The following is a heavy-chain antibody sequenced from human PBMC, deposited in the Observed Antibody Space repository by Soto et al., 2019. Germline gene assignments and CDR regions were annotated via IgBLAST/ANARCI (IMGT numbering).Heavy chain of an antibody. CDR1: GFTFSSYA. D-gene: IGHD6-13*01. Sequence: EVQLLESGGGLVQPGGSLRLSCAASGFTFSSYAMSWVRQAPGKGLEWVSVISGSGDSTYYADSVRGRFTISRDNSKNTLYLQMNSLRAADTAVYDCAKDRDGAAAGPTKCYGMDVWGQGTTVTVSS. CDR2: ISGSGDST. J-gene: IGHJ6*02. CDR3: AKDRDGAAAGPTKCYGMDV. V-gene: IGHV3-23*01.